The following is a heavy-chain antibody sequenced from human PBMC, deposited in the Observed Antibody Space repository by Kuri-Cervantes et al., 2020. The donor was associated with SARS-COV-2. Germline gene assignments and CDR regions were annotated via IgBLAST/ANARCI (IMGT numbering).Heavy chain of an antibody. Sequence: GGSLRLSCAASGFTFGIYGIHWVRQAPGMGLEWVAFIRSDGTNTYYADSVKGRFTISRDNSKNSLFLQMNSLRADDTAVYYCARGGEDFVQETRNWFEPWGRGTQVTVSS. CDR1: GFTFGIYG. D-gene: IGHD2-8*01. J-gene: IGHJ5*02. CDR2: IRSDGTNT. CDR3: ARGGEDFVQETRNWFEP. V-gene: IGHV3-30*02.